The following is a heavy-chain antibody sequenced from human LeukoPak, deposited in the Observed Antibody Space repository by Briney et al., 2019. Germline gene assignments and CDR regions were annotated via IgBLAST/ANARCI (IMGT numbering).Heavy chain of an antibody. J-gene: IGHJ4*02. CDR3: VRESGYSSGWYPY. CDR2: IYPGDSDS. Sequence: GESLKISCKGSGYTFTNYWIAWVRQMPGKGLEWMGMIYPGDSDSTYSPSFQGQVTFSADKSISTAYLQWSGLKASDSAMYYCVRESGYSSGWYPYWGQGTLVTVSS. V-gene: IGHV5-51*01. D-gene: IGHD6-19*01. CDR1: GYTFTNYW.